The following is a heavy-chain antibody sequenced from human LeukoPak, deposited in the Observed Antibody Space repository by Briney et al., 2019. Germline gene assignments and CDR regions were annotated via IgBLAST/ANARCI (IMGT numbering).Heavy chain of an antibody. V-gene: IGHV3-30*04. CDR2: ISYDESNK. Sequence: GGSLRLSCEASGFTFSIYAMHGLRQAPGKGLEGGAVISYDESNKYYADSVKGRFTISRDNSKNTLYLQMNSLRAEDTAVYYCASLSGYPYYYYGMDVWGQGTTVTVSS. D-gene: IGHD3-22*01. CDR3: ASLSGYPYYYYGMDV. CDR1: GFTFSIYA. J-gene: IGHJ6*02.